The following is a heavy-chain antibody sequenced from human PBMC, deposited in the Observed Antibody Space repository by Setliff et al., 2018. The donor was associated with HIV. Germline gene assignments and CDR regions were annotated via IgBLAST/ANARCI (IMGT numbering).Heavy chain of an antibody. CDR1: GFSFSSYE. D-gene: IGHD1-20*01. CDR3: ARDRRAYTPHYYYYYMDV. V-gene: IGHV3-48*03. Sequence: GGSLRLSCAASGFSFSSYEMNWVRQAPGKGLEWVSYISSSGNTIYYADSVKGRFTIYRDNAKNSLYLQMNSLRAEDTAVYYCARDRRAYTPHYYYYYMDVWGKGTTVTVSS. J-gene: IGHJ6*03. CDR2: ISSSGNTI.